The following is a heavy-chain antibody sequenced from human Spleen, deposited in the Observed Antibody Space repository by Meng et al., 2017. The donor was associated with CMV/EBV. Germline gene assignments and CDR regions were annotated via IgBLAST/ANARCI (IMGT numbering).Heavy chain of an antibody. Sequence: TCTVSGGSVSSYAISWVRQAPGQGLEWMGGIIPIFGTANYAQKFQGRVTITTDESTSTAYMELSSLRSEDTAVYYCARSVNLYYYYGMDVWGQGTTVTVSS. J-gene: IGHJ6*02. CDR1: GGSVSSYA. V-gene: IGHV1-69*05. CDR3: ARSVNLYYYYGMDV. CDR2: IIPIFGTA.